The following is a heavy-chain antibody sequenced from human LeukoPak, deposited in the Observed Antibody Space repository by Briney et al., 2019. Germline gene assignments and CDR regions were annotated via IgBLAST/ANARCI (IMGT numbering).Heavy chain of an antibody. CDR1: GFTVSSNY. CDR3: AREVAGGYSYLDY. J-gene: IGHJ4*02. Sequence: GGSLRLSCAASGFTVSSNYMSWVRQAPGKGLEWVSVIYSGGSTYYADPVKGRFTISRDNSKNTLYLQMNSLRAEDMAVYYCAREVAGGYSYLDYWGQGTLVTVSS. D-gene: IGHD5-18*01. CDR2: IYSGGST. V-gene: IGHV3-53*01.